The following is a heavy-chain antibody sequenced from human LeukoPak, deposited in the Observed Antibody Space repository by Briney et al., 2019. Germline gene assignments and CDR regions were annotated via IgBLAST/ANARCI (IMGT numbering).Heavy chain of an antibody. D-gene: IGHD6-19*01. J-gene: IGHJ6*02. CDR1: GVSFSGYY. CDR3: ARGSIAVAGTNYYYYGMDV. CDR2: INHRGST. V-gene: IGHV4-34*01. Sequence: SETLSLTCAVYGVSFSGYYWSWIRQPPGKGLEWIGEINHRGSTNYNPSLKSRVTITVETSKTQFSLKLSSVTAADTAVYYCARGSIAVAGTNYYYYGMDVWGQGTTVTVSS.